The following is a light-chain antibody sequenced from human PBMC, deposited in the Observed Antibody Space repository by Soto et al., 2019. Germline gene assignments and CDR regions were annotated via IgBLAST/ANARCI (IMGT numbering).Light chain of an antibody. V-gene: IGLV2-14*03. CDR1: SSDVGGYNY. Sequence: QSALTQPASVSGSPGQSITISCTGTSSDVGGYNYVSWYQHHPGKAPKLMIFDVNNRPSGVSNRFSGSKSGNTASLTISGLQAEDEADYYCSSWTSGTTYVFGSGTKVTVL. J-gene: IGLJ1*01. CDR2: DVN. CDR3: SSWTSGTTYV.